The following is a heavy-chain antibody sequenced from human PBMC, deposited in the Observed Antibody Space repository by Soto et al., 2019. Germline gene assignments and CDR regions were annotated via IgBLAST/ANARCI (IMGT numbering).Heavy chain of an antibody. CDR2: IFPGDSDT. CDR1: GYIFADFW. D-gene: IGHD1-26*01. J-gene: IGHJ4*02. Sequence: GESLKISCKASGYIFADFWIGWVRQMPGKGLEWMGIIFPGDSDTRYSPSFQGRVTISADTSISTAYLQWNSLRASDTAICYCARVVGRNRRFDSWGQGXLVTVYS. V-gene: IGHV5-51*01. CDR3: ARVVGRNRRFDS.